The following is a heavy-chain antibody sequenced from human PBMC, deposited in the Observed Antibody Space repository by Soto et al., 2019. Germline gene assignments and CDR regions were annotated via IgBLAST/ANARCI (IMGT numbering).Heavy chain of an antibody. Sequence: QVQLVESGGGVVQPGRSLRLSCATSRFTFSTYAMHWVRQAPGKGLDWVAVISSDGSPKYYADSVKGRFTISRANSQNTLYLQMNSLRAEDTAVYYCARDHSDDYISWYFDLWGRGTLVTVSS. V-gene: IGHV3-30-3*01. CDR1: RFTFSTYA. D-gene: IGHD4-17*01. CDR2: ISSDGSPK. J-gene: IGHJ2*01. CDR3: ARDHSDDYISWYFDL.